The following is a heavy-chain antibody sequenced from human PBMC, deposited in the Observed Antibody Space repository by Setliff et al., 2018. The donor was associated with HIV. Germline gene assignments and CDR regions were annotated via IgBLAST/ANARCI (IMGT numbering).Heavy chain of an antibody. Sequence: PGESLKISCKASGYTFTTYWIGWVRQMPGKGLEWMGIFYPADSDTTYSPSFQGQVTISVDRSISTAYLQWSNLKASDTAMYYCARLSKSTSGWDNWFDPWGQGTLVTVSS. V-gene: IGHV5-51*01. CDR3: ARLSKSTSGWDNWFDP. J-gene: IGHJ5*02. CDR1: GYTFTTYW. D-gene: IGHD6-19*01. CDR2: FYPADSDT.